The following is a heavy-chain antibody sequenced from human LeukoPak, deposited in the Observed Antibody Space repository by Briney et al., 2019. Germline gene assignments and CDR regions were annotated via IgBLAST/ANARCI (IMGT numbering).Heavy chain of an antibody. V-gene: IGHV1-18*01. CDR1: GYTFTNYG. J-gene: IGHJ4*02. CDR2: ISAYNGNT. D-gene: IGHD2-15*01. Sequence: ASVKVSCKASGYTFTNYGFNWVRQAPGQGLEWMGRISAYNGNTNYAQKVQGRVTVTTDTSTNTAYMELRSLRSDDTAVYYCARWDRSTAATFDFWGQGTPVTVSS. CDR3: ARWDRSTAATFDF.